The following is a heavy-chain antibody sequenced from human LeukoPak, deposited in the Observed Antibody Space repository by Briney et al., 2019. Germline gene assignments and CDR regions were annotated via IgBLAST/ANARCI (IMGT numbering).Heavy chain of an antibody. J-gene: IGHJ4*02. Sequence: SETLSLTCTVSGGSISSYYWSWIRQPPGKGLEWIGYIYYSGSTNYNPSLKSRVTISVETSKNQFSLKLSSVTAADTAVYYCARDYGSGLPFDYWGQGTLVTVSS. D-gene: IGHD3-10*01. CDR1: GGSISSYY. V-gene: IGHV4-59*12. CDR2: IYYSGST. CDR3: ARDYGSGLPFDY.